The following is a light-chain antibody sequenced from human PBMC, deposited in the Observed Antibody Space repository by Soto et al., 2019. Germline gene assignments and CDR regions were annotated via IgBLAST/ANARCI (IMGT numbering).Light chain of an antibody. CDR2: KAS. Sequence: DIQMTQSPSTLSASVGDRVTITYRASQSISSWLAWYQQKPGKAPKLLIYKASSLESGVPSRFSGSGSGTEFTLTISSLQPDDFATYFCQQYSGYPFTFGPGTKVDIK. V-gene: IGKV1-5*03. CDR1: QSISSW. J-gene: IGKJ3*01. CDR3: QQYSGYPFT.